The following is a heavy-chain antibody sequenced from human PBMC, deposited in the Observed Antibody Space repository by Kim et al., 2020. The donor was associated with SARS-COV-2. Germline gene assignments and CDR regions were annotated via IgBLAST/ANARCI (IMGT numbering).Heavy chain of an antibody. J-gene: IGHJ6*02. V-gene: IGHV1-3*04. Sequence: ASVKVSCKASGYTFTSYAIHWVRQAPGQRLEWMGWITTGNGNTKYSQRFQDRVTITRDTSASTAYMELISLTSEDTAVYFCAKGSVGRDSSGSLGTYGMDVWGQGTTVTVSS. CDR3: AKGSVGRDSSGSLGTYGMDV. CDR1: GYTFTSYA. CDR2: ITTGNGNT. D-gene: IGHD3-22*01.